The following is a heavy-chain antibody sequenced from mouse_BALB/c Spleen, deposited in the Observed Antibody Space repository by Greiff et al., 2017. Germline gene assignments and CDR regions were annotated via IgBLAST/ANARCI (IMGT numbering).Heavy chain of an antibody. CDR3: ARDQDPFYYGSSYDAMDY. V-gene: IGHV5-4*02. J-gene: IGHJ4*01. Sequence: EVMLVESGGGLVKPGGSLKLSCAASGFTFSDYYMYWVRQTPEKRLEWVATISDGGSYTYYPDSVKGRFTISRDNAKNNLYLQMSSLKSEDTAMYYCARDQDPFYYGSSYDAMDYWGQGTSVTVSS. CDR1: GFTFSDYY. CDR2: ISDGGSYT. D-gene: IGHD1-1*01.